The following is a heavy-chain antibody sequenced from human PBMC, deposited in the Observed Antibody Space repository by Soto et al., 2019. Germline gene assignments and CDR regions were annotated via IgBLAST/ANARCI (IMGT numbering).Heavy chain of an antibody. CDR2: INAYNGNT. J-gene: IGHJ5*02. D-gene: IGHD2-2*01. CDR1: GYTFANYG. Sequence: QVQLVQSGAEVKKPGASVQVSCKASGYTFANYGISWVRQAPGQGLEWMGWINAYNGNTNYAQKVQGRVTMTTDTSTSTAYMELRSLRSDDTAVYYCARQGLGVPRGLPEFDPWGQGTLVTVSS. CDR3: ARQGLGVPRGLPEFDP. V-gene: IGHV1-18*04.